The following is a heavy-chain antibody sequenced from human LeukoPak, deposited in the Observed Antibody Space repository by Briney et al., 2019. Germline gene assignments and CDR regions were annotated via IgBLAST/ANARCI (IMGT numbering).Heavy chain of an antibody. CDR1: GFSVSASY. Sequence: GGSLRLSCAASGFSVSASYMSWVRQAPGKGLKWVSAISGSGGGTYYADSVKGRFTISRDNSKNTLFLQMKSLRAEDTAIYYCAKWGDDYYFDSWGQGTLVTVSS. J-gene: IGHJ4*02. CDR2: ISGSGGGT. V-gene: IGHV3-23*01. D-gene: IGHD3-16*01. CDR3: AKWGDDYYFDS.